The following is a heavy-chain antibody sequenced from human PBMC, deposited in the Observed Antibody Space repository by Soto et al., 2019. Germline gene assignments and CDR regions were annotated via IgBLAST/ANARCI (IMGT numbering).Heavy chain of an antibody. CDR3: ARDGCSSTSCDTNWFDP. D-gene: IGHD2-2*02. CDR2: INPNSGGT. V-gene: IGHV1-2*04. Sequence: QVQLVQSGAEVKKPGASVKVSCKASGYTFTGYYMHWVRQAPGQGLEWMGWINPNSGGTNYAQKFQGWVTMTRDTSISTAYMELSRLRSDDTAVYYCARDGCSSTSCDTNWFDPWGQGTLVTVSS. J-gene: IGHJ5*02. CDR1: GYTFTGYY.